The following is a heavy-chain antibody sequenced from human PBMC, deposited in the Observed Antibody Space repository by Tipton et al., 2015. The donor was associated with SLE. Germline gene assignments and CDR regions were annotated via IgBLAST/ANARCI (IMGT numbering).Heavy chain of an antibody. CDR3: ARPLTNSAFDI. V-gene: IGHV3-7*01. CDR2: IKEDGSEK. D-gene: IGHD1-14*01. Sequence: QLVQSGGGLVQPGGSLRLSCAASGFTFSSSWMSWVRQAPGKGLEWVANIKEDGSEKYYVDSVKGRFTISRDNAKNSLYLQMSSLRAEDTAVYYCARPLTNSAFDIWGQGTMVTVSS. J-gene: IGHJ3*02. CDR1: GFTFSSSW.